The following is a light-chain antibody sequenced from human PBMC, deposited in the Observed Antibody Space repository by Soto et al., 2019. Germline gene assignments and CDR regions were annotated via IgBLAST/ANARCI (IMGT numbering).Light chain of an antibody. J-gene: IGKJ5*01. CDR1: QAIKNF. V-gene: IGKV1-33*01. CDR3: QQSDNPPLT. CDR2: DAS. Sequence: DFQMTQSPSSLSASVGDRVTITCRATQAIKNFLNWYQQKPGRAPKLLISDASTLQRGVPSGFSGCGYGPHFTFVISSLQPEDVGTYYCQQSDNPPLTFGQGTRLDIK.